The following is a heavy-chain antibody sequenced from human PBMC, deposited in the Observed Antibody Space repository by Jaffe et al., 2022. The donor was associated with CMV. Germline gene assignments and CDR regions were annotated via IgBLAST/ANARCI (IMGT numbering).Heavy chain of an antibody. CDR1: GFTFSSYS. J-gene: IGHJ4*02. D-gene: IGHD3-3*01. V-gene: IGHV3-48*02. CDR3: ARDTTIFGVVITFDY. CDR2: ISSSSSTI. Sequence: EVQLVESGGGLVQPGGSLRLSCAASGFTFSSYSMNWVRQAPGKGLEWVSYISSSSSTIYYADSVKGRFTISRDNAKNSLYLQMNSLRDEDTAVYYCARDTTIFGVVITFDYWGQGTLVTVSS.